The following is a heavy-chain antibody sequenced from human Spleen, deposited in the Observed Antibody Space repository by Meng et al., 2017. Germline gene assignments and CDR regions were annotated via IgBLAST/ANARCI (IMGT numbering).Heavy chain of an antibody. D-gene: IGHD4-11*01. V-gene: IGHV4-34*01. CDR2: INHSGST. J-gene: IGHJ4*02. CDR1: GGSFSGYY. Sequence: QVQLQPWGGGLLRPSETRSLTRAVHGGSFSGYYWSWIRQPPGKGLEWIGEINHSGSTNYNPSLKSRVTISVDTSQNNLSLKLSSVTAADSAVYYCARGPTTMAHDFDYWGQGTLVTVSS. CDR3: ARGPTTMAHDFDY.